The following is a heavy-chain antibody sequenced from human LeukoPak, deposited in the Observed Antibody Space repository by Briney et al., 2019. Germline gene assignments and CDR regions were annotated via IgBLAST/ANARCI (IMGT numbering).Heavy chain of an antibody. D-gene: IGHD5-18*01. CDR2: ISYDGSNK. J-gene: IGHJ4*02. Sequence: GGSLRLSCAASGFTFSSYGMHWVRQAPGKGLEWVAVISYDGSNKYYADSVKGRFTISRDNSKNTLYLQMNSLRAEDTAVYYCAKGLGSYGFDYWGQRTLVTVSS. V-gene: IGHV3-30*18. CDR3: AKGLGSYGFDY. CDR1: GFTFSSYG.